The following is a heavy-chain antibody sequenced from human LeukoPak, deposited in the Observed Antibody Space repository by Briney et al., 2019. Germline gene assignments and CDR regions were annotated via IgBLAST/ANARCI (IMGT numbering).Heavy chain of an antibody. J-gene: IGHJ3*02. CDR2: IIPILGIA. D-gene: IGHD5-18*01. V-gene: IGHV1-69*04. Sequence: SVKVSCKASGGTFSSYAISWVRQAPGQGLEWMGRIIPILGIANYAQKFQGRVTITADKSTSTAYMELSSLRSEDTAVYYRATMGGYSMLFDIWGQGTMVTVSS. CDR1: GGTFSSYA. CDR3: ATMGGYSMLFDI.